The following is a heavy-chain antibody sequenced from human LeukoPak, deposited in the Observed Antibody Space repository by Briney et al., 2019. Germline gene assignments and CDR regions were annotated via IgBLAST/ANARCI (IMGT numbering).Heavy chain of an antibody. V-gene: IGHV3-23*01. CDR3: ARPYYYDSSGYYPFDY. Sequence: GGSLRLSCAASGFTFSSYAMSWVRQAPGKGLEWVSAISGSGGSTYYADSVKGRFTISRDNAKNTLYLQMNSLRAEDTAVYYCARPYYYDSSGYYPFDYWGQGTLVTVSS. D-gene: IGHD3-22*01. CDR2: ISGSGGST. J-gene: IGHJ4*02. CDR1: GFTFSSYA.